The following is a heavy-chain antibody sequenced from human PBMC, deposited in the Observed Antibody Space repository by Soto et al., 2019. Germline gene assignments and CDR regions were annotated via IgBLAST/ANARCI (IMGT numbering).Heavy chain of an antibody. Sequence: EVQLVESGGGLVQPGGSLRLSCAASGFTFSSYEMNWVRQAPGKGLEWVSYISSSGSTIYYADSVKGRFTISRDNAKNSLYLQMNSLRAEDTAVYYCARDQVKIFGVVIISYYYYYYGMDVWGQGTTVTVSS. D-gene: IGHD3-3*01. CDR2: ISSSGSTI. J-gene: IGHJ6*02. V-gene: IGHV3-48*03. CDR3: ARDQVKIFGVVIISYYYYYYGMDV. CDR1: GFTFSSYE.